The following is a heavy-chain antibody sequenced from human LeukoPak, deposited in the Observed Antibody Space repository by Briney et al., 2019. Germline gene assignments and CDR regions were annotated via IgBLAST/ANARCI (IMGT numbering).Heavy chain of an antibody. V-gene: IGHV1-2*02. CDR3: ARDSLSGSSDY. J-gene: IGHJ4*02. CDR1: GYTFTGYY. Sequence: GASVKVSCKASGYTFTGYYIHWVRQAPGQGLEWMGLMNPNSGDTTYAQKFQGRVTMTQDTSISTAYMELNRLRSDETAVYYCARDSLSGSSDYWGQGTLVTVSS. CDR2: MNPNSGDT. D-gene: IGHD1-26*01.